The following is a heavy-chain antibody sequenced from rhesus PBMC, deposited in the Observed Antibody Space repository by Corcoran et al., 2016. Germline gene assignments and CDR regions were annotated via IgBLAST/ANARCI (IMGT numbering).Heavy chain of an antibody. CDR1: GGSLTGYS. J-gene: IGHJ6*01. CDR3: ARYTGSAAYGLDS. V-gene: IGHV4S5*01. CDR2: IGGSSGNT. Sequence: QVQLEESGPGLVKPSETLSLTCAVSGGSLTGYSLNWLRHPPGQGLEWIGNIGGSSGNTDYHPSLKSRVTISTDTSKNQLSLRLTSVTAADTAMYYCARYTGSAAYGLDSWGQGVVVTVSS. D-gene: IGHD6-25*01.